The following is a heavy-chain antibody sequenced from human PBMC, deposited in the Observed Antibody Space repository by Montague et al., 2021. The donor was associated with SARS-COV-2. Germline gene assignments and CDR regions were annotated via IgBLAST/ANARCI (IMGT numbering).Heavy chain of an antibody. CDR1: GFTFSSYS. CDR2: IGTSSSYI. CDR3: ANLYSYGS. D-gene: IGHD5-18*01. J-gene: IGHJ4*02. Sequence: SLRLSCAASGFTFSSYSMNWVRQAPGKGLEWVSSIGTSSSYIYYADSVKGRFTISRDNAKNSLYLQMNSLRAEDTAVYYCANLYSYGSWGQGTLVTVSS. V-gene: IGHV3-21*01.